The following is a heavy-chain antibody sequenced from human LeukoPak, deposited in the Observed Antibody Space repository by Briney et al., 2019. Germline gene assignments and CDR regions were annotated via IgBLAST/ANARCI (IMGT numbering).Heavy chain of an antibody. J-gene: IGHJ1*01. CDR3: ARGPSNYYDSIYQYFQH. CDR1: GFTVSHNF. CDR2: INHSGST. D-gene: IGHD3-22*01. Sequence: PGGSLRLSCAASGFTVSHNFMTWVRQAPGKGLEWIGEINHSGSTNYNPSLKSRVTISVDTSKNQFSLKLSSVTAADTAVYYCARGPSNYYDSIYQYFQHWGQGTLVTVSS. V-gene: IGHV4-34*01.